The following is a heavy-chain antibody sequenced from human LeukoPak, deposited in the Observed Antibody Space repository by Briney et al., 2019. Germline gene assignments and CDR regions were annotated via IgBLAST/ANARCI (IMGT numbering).Heavy chain of an antibody. CDR2: IYHSGIT. J-gene: IGHJ6*02. V-gene: IGHV4-30-2*01. CDR3: ARGSGFYYGSGSPPTAVDV. Sequence: SQTLSLTCAVSGGSIGSGGFSWSWIRLPPGKGLECIGYIYHSGITYYNPSLKIRVTISIDRSKNQFSLTLSSVTAADTAVYYCARGSGFYYGSGSPPTAVDVWGQGTTVTVSS. D-gene: IGHD3-10*01. CDR1: GGSIGSGGFS.